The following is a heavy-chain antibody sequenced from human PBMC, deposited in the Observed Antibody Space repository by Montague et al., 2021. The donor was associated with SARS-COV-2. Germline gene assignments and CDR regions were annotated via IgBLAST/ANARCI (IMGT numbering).Heavy chain of an antibody. Sequence: TLSLTCTVSGGSISSDSYYWSWIRQPAGKGLEWIGRVYTTGSTNYNPSLKSRVTISGATSRNQFSLRLTSVTAADTAMYYCARAVIYGGYAFAYFDFWGQGVLVTVSS. V-gene: IGHV4-61*02. J-gene: IGHJ4*02. CDR1: GGSISSDSYY. D-gene: IGHD5-12*01. CDR3: ARAVIYGGYAFAYFDF. CDR2: VYTTGST.